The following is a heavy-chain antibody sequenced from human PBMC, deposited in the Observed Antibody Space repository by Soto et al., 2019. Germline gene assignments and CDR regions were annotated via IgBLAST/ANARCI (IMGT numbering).Heavy chain of an antibody. D-gene: IGHD6-6*01. CDR3: AKITHSSSSKDY. CDR2: ISYDGSNK. Sequence: PGGSLRLSCAASGFTFSSYGMHWVRQAPGKGLEWVAVISYDGSNKYYADSVKGRFTISRDNSKNTLYLQMNSLRAEDTAVYYCAKITHSSSSKDYWGQGTLVTVSS. CDR1: GFTFSSYG. J-gene: IGHJ4*02. V-gene: IGHV3-30*18.